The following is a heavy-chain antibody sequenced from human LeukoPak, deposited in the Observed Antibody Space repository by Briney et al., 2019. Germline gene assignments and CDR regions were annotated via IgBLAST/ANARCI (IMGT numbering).Heavy chain of an antibody. CDR2: IYYSGST. CDR1: GGSISSSSYY. J-gene: IGHJ3*01. D-gene: IGHD6-19*01. V-gene: IGHV4-39*01. CDR3: AGGGWSFDAFDF. Sequence: SETLSLTCTVSGGSISSSSYYWGWIRQPPGKGLEWIGYIYYSGSTYYNPSLKSRVTISVATSKNQFSLKLSSVTAADTAVYFCAGGGWSFDAFDFWGQGTMVTVSS.